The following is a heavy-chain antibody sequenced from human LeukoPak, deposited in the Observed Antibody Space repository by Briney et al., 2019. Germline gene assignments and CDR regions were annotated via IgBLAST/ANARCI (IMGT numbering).Heavy chain of an antibody. V-gene: IGHV3-23*01. CDR2: ISGSGGST. CDR1: GFTFSSYA. CDR3: AKGPHHDPLHYFDY. Sequence: GGSLRLSCAASGFTFSSYAMSWVRQAPGKGLEWVSAISGSGGSTYDADSVEGRFTISRDYSKNTLFLQMNSLRGEDTAIYFCAKGPHHDPLHYFDYWGQGTLVTVSS. J-gene: IGHJ4*02.